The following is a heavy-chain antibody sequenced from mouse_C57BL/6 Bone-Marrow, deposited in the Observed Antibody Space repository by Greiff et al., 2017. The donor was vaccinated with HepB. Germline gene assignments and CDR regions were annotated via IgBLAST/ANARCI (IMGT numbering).Heavy chain of an antibody. CDR3: ARGTGSRGY. D-gene: IGHD3-3*01. J-gene: IGHJ2*01. CDR2: IDPSDSYT. Sequence: QVQLQQSGAELVKPGASVKLSCKASGYTFTSYWMQWVKQRPGQGLEWIGEIDPSDSYTNYNQKFKCKATLTVDTSSSTAYMQLSSLTSEDSAVYYCARGTGSRGYWGQGTTLTVSS. CDR1: GYTFTSYW. V-gene: IGHV1-50*01.